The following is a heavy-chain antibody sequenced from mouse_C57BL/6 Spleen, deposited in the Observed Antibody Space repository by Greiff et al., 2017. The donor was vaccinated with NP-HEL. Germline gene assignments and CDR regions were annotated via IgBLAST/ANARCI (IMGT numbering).Heavy chain of an antibody. D-gene: IGHD1-1*01. CDR2: IYPGSGST. Sequence: QVQLQQPGAELVKPGASVKMSCKASGYTFTSYWITWVKQRPGQGLEWIGDIYPGSGSTKYNEKFKGKATLTADKSSSTAYMQLNSLTSEDSAVYFCARREYYYGSSWAMDYWGQGTSVTVSS. CDR3: ARREYYYGSSWAMDY. CDR1: GYTFTSYW. J-gene: IGHJ4*01. V-gene: IGHV1-55*01.